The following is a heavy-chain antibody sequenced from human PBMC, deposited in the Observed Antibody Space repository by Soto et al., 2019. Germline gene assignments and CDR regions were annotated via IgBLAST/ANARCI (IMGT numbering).Heavy chain of an antibody. V-gene: IGHV4-59*01. CDR2: IYYSGST. CDR3: ASTPYDFWSGYYIGMRFDY. CDR1: GGSISSYY. Sequence: SETLSLTCTVSGGSISSYYWSWIRQPPGKGLEWIGYIYYSGSTNYNPSLKSRVTISVDTSKNQFSLKLSSVTAADTAVYYCASTPYDFWSGYYIGMRFDYWGQGTLVTVSS. D-gene: IGHD3-3*01. J-gene: IGHJ4*02.